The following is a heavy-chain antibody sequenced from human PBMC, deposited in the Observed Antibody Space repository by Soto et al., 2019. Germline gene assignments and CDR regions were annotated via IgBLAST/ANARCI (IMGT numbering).Heavy chain of an antibody. CDR2: ISGNAAYT. V-gene: IGHV3-23*01. D-gene: IGHD3-22*01. J-gene: IGHJ4*02. CDR3: AKNGCYDYYDSSGIDS. Sequence: EVQMLESGGGLVQPGGSLRLSCATSGFTFSSYAMSWVRRAPGKALEWVSAISGNAAYTYYADSVKGRFTISRDTSQNTLYPQMNSLTAEDTAVYYCAKNGCYDYYDSSGIDSWGQGTLVTFSA. CDR1: GFTFSSYA.